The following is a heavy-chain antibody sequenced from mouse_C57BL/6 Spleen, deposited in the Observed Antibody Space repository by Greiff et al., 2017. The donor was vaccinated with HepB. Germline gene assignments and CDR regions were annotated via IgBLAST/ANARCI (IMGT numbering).Heavy chain of an antibody. J-gene: IGHJ2*01. D-gene: IGHD1-1*01. CDR1: GYSLTSYG. V-gene: IGHV2-2*01. CDR2: IWSGGST. Sequence: VQLQQSGPGLVQPSQCLSISCTASGYSLTSYGVHWVRQSPGKGLEWLGVIWSGGSTDNNAAFISSLSISKDNSKSQVSFKMNSLQADDTALYYCARSSRYYFDYWGQGTTLTVSS. CDR3: ARSSRYYFDY.